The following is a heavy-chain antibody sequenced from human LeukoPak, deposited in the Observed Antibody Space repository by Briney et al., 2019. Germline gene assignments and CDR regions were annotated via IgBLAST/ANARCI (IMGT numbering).Heavy chain of an antibody. J-gene: IGHJ4*02. CDR2: IWYDESNK. V-gene: IGHV3-33*06. Sequence: GGSLRLSCAASGFSFSDYGMHWFRQAPGKGLEWVAVIWYDESNKDYADSVKGRFTISRDNSKNTLYLQMNSLRAEDTAVYYCAKGHSSPYYAYYFDNWGQGTLVTVSS. CDR3: AKGHSSPYYAYYFDN. D-gene: IGHD3-22*01. CDR1: GFSFSDYG.